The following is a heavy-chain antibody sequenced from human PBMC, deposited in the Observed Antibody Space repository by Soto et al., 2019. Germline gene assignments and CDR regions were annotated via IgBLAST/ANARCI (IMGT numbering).Heavy chain of an antibody. J-gene: IGHJ6*02. CDR3: ASGIVGATASYYYYGMDV. Sequence: PSETLSLTCAVYGGSFSDFFWNWIRQPPGKGLEWIGEINHSGSTNYNPSLKSRVTISVDTSKNQFSLKLSSVTAADTAVYFCASGIVGATASYYYYGMDVWGRGTTVTVSS. CDR2: INHSGST. D-gene: IGHD1-26*01. V-gene: IGHV4-34*01. CDR1: GGSFSDFF.